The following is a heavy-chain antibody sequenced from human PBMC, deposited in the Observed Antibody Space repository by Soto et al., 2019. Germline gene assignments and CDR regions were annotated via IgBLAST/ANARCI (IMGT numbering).Heavy chain of an antibody. V-gene: IGHV5-10-1*01. D-gene: IGHD3-22*01. CDR3: ARQIYDSDTGPNFQYYFDS. CDR1: GYSFAGYW. J-gene: IGHJ4*02. CDR2: IDPSDSQT. Sequence: GESLKISCKGSGYSFAGYWITWVRQKPGKGLEWMGRIDPSDSQTYYSPSFRGHVTISVTKSITTAFLQWSSLRASDTAMYYCARQIYDSDTGPNFQYYFDSWGQGTPVTVSS.